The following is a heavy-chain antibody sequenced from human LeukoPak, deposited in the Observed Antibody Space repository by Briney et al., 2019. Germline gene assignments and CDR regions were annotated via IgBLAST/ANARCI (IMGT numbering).Heavy chain of an antibody. Sequence: GGSLRLSCEASGFSFSNYWMSWVRQAPGKGLEWVANIKQDGSEIYYVDSVRGRFTISRDNAKNSLYLQMSSLRAEDTAVYYCARPSLNTGSYFDYWGQGILVFVSS. CDR1: GFSFSNYW. CDR3: ARPSLNTGSYFDY. CDR2: IKQDGSEI. D-gene: IGHD1-26*01. V-gene: IGHV3-7*01. J-gene: IGHJ4*02.